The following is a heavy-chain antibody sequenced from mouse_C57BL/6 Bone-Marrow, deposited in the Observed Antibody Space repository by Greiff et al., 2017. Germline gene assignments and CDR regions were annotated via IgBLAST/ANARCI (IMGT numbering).Heavy chain of an antibody. V-gene: IGHV1-15*01. CDR3: TRGGVYYDYAMDY. Sequence: VQLQQSGAELVRPGASVTLSCKASGYTFTDYEMHWVKQTPVHGLEWIGAIDPETGGTAYNQKFKGKAILTADKSSSTAYMALRRLTSEDSAVYYGTRGGVYYDYAMDYWGQGTSVTVSS. CDR1: GYTFTDYE. J-gene: IGHJ4*01. D-gene: IGHD2-4*01. CDR2: IDPETGGT.